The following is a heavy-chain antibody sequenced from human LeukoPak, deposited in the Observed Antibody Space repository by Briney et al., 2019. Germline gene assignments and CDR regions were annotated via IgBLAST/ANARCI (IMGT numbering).Heavy chain of an antibody. J-gene: IGHJ6*03. CDR3: ARGGYGHNMDV. CDR2: IKNAVSDT. CDR1: GFIFSNYY. Sequence: PGGSLRLSFVGFGFIFSNYYMYWVRQAPGKGLVWVSRIKNAVSDTIYADSVKGRFTISRDNAKNTVYLQMNSLRAEDTAVYYCARGGYGHNMDVWGEGTTVTVSS. V-gene: IGHV3-74*01. D-gene: IGHD3-10*01.